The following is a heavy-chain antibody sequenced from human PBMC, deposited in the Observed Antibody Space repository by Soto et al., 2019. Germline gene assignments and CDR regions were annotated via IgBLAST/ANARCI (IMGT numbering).Heavy chain of an antibody. V-gene: IGHV3-30*03. J-gene: IGHJ5*02. CDR3: ARLGPXASGTYSFRHNRFDP. D-gene: IGHD3-10*01. Sequence: GGXLRLSCAASGFTFSSYGMHWVRQAPGKGXXXVAVISYDGSNKYYADSVKGRFTISRDYSKNTVYLQMNSLRAEDTAVYFCARLGPXASGTYSFRHNRFDPWGQGTLVTVSS. CDR1: GFTFSSYG. CDR2: ISYDGSNK.